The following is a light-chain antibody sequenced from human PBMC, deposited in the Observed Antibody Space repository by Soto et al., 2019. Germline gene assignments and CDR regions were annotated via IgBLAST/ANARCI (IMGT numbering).Light chain of an antibody. J-gene: IGLJ2*01. CDR1: SSGVGGYNY. CDR3: SSYTSSSTPVV. Sequence: QSALTQPASVSGSPGQSITISCTGTSSGVGGYNYVSWYQQHPGKAPKLMIYDVSNRPSGVSNRFSGSKSGNTASLTISGFQAEDEADYYCSSYTSSSTPVVFGGGTKLTVL. CDR2: DVS. V-gene: IGLV2-14*01.